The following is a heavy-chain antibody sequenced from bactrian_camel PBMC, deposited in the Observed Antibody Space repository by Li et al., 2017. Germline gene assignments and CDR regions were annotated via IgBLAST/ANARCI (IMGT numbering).Heavy chain of an antibody. D-gene: IGHD7*01. V-gene: IGHV3S53*01. CDR1: GYTYNPSP. CDR2: IDHDGRT. J-gene: IGHJ4*01. CDR3: AADRSVCALVRTGHGGPDKY. Sequence: VQAGGSLRLSCVASGYTYNPSPDCMGWFRQAPGKEREKVAVIDHDGRTEYADSVKGRFTISKANADTLYLQMNNLKPEDTAMYYCAADRSVCALVRTGHGGPDKYWGQGTQVTVS.